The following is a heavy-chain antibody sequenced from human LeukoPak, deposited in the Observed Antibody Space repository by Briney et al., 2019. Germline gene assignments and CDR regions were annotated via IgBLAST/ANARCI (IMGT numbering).Heavy chain of an antibody. J-gene: IGHJ3*02. D-gene: IGHD5-18*01. CDR2: IRSKANSYAT. V-gene: IGHV3-73*01. Sequence: GGSLRLSCAASGFTFSGSALHWVRQASGKGLEWVGRIRSKANSYATAYAASVKGRFTISRDDSKNTAYLQMNSLKTEDMAVYSCTRHGGYSYGYSDAFDIWGQGTMVTVSS. CDR3: TRHGGYSYGYSDAFDI. CDR1: GFTFSGSA.